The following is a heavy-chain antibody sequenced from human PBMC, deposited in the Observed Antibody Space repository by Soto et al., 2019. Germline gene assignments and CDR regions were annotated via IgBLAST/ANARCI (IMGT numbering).Heavy chain of an antibody. D-gene: IGHD6-6*01. Sequence: EEQLVESGGTLIHTGASLRLSCAASGFNVAGKYMSWVRQAPGKGLEWVSVIYSGGQIYYADSVKGRFTISIDNSNNTVNLHMSALRAEDTATYYCARINWSTRGSSSDTWGQGTLVTVSS. CDR2: IYSGGQI. V-gene: IGHV3-53*02. CDR3: ARINWSTRGSSSDT. CDR1: GFNVAGKY. J-gene: IGHJ5*02.